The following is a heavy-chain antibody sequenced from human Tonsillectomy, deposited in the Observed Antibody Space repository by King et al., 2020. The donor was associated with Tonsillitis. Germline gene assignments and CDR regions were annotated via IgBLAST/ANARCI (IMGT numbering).Heavy chain of an antibody. CDR2: IYYSGST. J-gene: IGHJ4*02. V-gene: IGHV4-59*01. D-gene: IGHD1-26*01. CDR3: AACGSYINY. CDR1: GGSISSYY. Sequence: VQLQESGPGLVKPSETLSLTCTVSGGSISSYYWSWIRQPPGKGLEWIGYIYYSGSTNYNPSLKSRVTISVDTSKNQFSLKLSSVTAADTAVYYCAACGSYINYWGQGTLVTVSS.